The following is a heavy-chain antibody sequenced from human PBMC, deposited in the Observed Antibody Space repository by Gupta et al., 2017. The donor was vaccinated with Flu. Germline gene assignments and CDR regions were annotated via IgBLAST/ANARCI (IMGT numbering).Heavy chain of an antibody. Sequence: QEHLVQSGAEVKKPGASVRVSCKASGFVFTGYYLHWVRQAPGQGLEWMGWINPDSGDTKFARKFQGRVTMTRDTSINTAYMEVNRLTFNDTAVYYCSQLTGPYWGQGTLVIVSS. D-gene: IGHD7-27*01. J-gene: IGHJ4*02. V-gene: IGHV1-2*02. CDR3: SQLTGPY. CDR1: GFVFTGYY. CDR2: INPDSGDT.